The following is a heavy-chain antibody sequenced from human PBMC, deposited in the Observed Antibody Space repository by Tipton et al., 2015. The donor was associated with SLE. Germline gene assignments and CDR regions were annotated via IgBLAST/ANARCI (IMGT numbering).Heavy chain of an antibody. V-gene: IGHV4-34*01. Sequence: TLSLTCAVYGGSFSGYYWSWIRQPPGKGLEWIGEINHSGSTNYNPSLKSRVTISVDTSKNQFSRKLSSVTAADTAVYYCARGWKGYDFWSVYVGDAFDIWGQGTMVTVSS. CDR2: INHSGST. D-gene: IGHD3-3*01. CDR1: GGSFSGYY. CDR3: ARGWKGYDFWSVYVGDAFDI. J-gene: IGHJ3*02.